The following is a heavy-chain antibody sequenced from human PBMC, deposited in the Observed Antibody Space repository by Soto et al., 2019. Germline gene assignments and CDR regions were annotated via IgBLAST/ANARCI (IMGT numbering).Heavy chain of an antibody. J-gene: IGHJ4*02. D-gene: IGHD4-17*01. CDR1: GFTFDDYA. CDR2: ISWNSGSI. Sequence: GGSLRLSCAASGFTFDDYAMHWVRQAPGKGLEWVSGISWNSGSIGYADSVKGRFTISRDNAKNSLYLQMNSLRAEDTALYYCAKFRPRGGVRKKQSYGDPGMFDYWGQGTLVTVSS. V-gene: IGHV3-9*01. CDR3: AKFRPRGGVRKKQSYGDPGMFDY.